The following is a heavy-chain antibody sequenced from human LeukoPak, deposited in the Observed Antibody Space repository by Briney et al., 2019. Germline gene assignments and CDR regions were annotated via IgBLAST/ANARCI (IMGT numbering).Heavy chain of an antibody. J-gene: IGHJ6*03. CDR2: INHSGST. CDR1: GGSFSGYY. CDR3: ARFPVRGVTLYYMDV. Sequence: PSETLSLTCAVYGGSFSGYYWSWIRQPPGKGLEWIGEINHSGSTNYNPSLKSRVTISVDTSKNQFSLKLSSVTAADTAVYYCARFPVRGVTLYYMDVWGKGTTVTVSS. D-gene: IGHD3-10*01. V-gene: IGHV4-34*01.